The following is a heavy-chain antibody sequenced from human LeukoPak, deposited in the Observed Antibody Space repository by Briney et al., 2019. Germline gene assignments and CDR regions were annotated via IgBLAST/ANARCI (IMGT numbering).Heavy chain of an antibody. D-gene: IGHD6-13*01. CDR3: AKGPIANGYYFEY. CDR2: ISGSGTST. Sequence: PGGSLRLSCGVSGFTLSSYAMSWVRQAPGKGLEWVSAISGSGTSTYYADSVKGRFTISRDNSKNTLYLQMNSLRAEDTAVYYCAKGPIANGYYFEYWGQGSLVTVSS. CDR1: GFTLSSYA. V-gene: IGHV3-23*01. J-gene: IGHJ4*02.